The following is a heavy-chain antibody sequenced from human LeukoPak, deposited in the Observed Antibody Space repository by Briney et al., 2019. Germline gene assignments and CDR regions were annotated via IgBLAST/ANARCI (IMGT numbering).Heavy chain of an antibody. CDR1: GDSISNYY. Sequence: SETLSLTCTVSGDSISNYYWSWIRQPPGKGLEWIGYVYYTGSTTYNPSLKSRVTIPIDMSNNQFSLKLTSVTVADTAIYYCARGNWKYSLTFDSWGQGALVTVSS. D-gene: IGHD1-7*01. CDR2: VYYTGST. J-gene: IGHJ4*02. V-gene: IGHV4-59*01. CDR3: ARGNWKYSLTFDS.